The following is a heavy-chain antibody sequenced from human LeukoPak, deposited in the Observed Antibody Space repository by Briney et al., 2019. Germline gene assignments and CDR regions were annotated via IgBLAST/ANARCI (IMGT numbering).Heavy chain of an antibody. CDR2: IKEDGSKK. D-gene: IGHD2-21*01. CDR3: ARYCGGDCYGMDV. CDR1: GFTFSSHW. Sequence: PGGSLRLSCAASGFTFSSHWMTWVRQAPGKGLEWVANIKEDGSKKNYVDSVKGRFTISRDNPKNSLCLQMNSLRAEDTAVYYCARYCGGDCYGMDVWGQGTTVTVSS. J-gene: IGHJ6*02. V-gene: IGHV3-7*03.